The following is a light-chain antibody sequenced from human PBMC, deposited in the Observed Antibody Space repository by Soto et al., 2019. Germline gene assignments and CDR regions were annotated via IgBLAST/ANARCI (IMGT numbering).Light chain of an antibody. CDR2: DVS. CDR1: QTISSW. V-gene: IGKV1-5*01. J-gene: IGKJ1*01. Sequence: DIQMTQSPSTLSGSVGDRVTITCRASQTISSWLAWYQQKPGKAPKLLIYDVSSLESGVPSRFSGSGSETEFTLTISSLFPDDFATYYCQQYNRYWTFGQGTKVDI. CDR3: QQYNRYWT.